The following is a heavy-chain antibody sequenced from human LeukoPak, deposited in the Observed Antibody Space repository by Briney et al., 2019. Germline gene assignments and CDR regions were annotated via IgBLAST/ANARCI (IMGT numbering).Heavy chain of an antibody. CDR2: FSYSGST. CDR3: AREGGSYRPLDY. J-gene: IGHJ4*02. Sequence: SETLSLTCTVSGGSINSYYWSWIRQPPGRGREWIAYFSYSGSTNYNPSLKSRVTISVDTSKNQFSLKLSSVTAADTAVYYCAREGGSYRPLDYSGQGTLVTVSS. CDR1: GGSINSYY. D-gene: IGHD3-16*02. V-gene: IGHV4-59*13.